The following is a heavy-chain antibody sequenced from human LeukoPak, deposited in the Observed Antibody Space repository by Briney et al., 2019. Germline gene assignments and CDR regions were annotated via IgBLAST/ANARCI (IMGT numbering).Heavy chain of an antibody. Sequence: PGGSLRLSCAASGFTLYDFAMHWVRPAPGKGLEWVSLISWDGDSTYYADSVRGRFTISRDNSKNSLYLQMNSLRAEDTALYYCAKSGFWSGYFPLDYWGQGTLVTVSS. CDR1: GFTLYDFA. CDR3: AKSGFWSGYFPLDY. D-gene: IGHD3-3*01. V-gene: IGHV3-43D*03. J-gene: IGHJ4*02. CDR2: ISWDGDST.